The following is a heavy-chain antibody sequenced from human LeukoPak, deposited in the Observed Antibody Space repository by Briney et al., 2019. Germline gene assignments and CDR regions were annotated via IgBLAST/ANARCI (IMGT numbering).Heavy chain of an antibody. V-gene: IGHV4-34*01. Sequence: SETLSLTRSVCGGFFRDYYRRWIRPPPGKGLEWIGEISHRGSNKFNPSLKSRVTISVVTSKNQFSLDLTSVTAADTAVYYFARAGRSIFGMITPNWFDPWGQGTLVSVSS. CDR1: GGFFRDYY. CDR3: ARAGRSIFGMITPNWFDP. CDR2: ISHRGSN. D-gene: IGHD3-3*01. J-gene: IGHJ5*02.